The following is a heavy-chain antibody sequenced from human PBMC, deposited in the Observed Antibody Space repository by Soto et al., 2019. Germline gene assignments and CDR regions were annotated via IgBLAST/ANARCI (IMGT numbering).Heavy chain of an antibody. CDR3: ASDSLEGLDI. CDR1: GFTFNNYW. Sequence: EVRLVQSGGGLVQPGGSLRLSCEASGFTFNNYWMSWVRQAPGKGLEWVANINQGGSEEYYVDSMTGRFTISRDNAKNSLYLQMNSLRVEDTAVYYCASDSLEGLDIWGQGTMVTVSS. V-gene: IGHV3-7*01. CDR2: INQGGSEE. J-gene: IGHJ3*02.